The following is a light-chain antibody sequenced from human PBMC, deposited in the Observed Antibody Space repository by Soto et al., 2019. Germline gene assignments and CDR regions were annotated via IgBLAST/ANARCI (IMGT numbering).Light chain of an antibody. CDR3: TSYTTSNTRQIV. CDR2: DVS. CDR1: SSDVGGYNY. V-gene: IGLV2-14*03. J-gene: IGLJ1*01. Sequence: QSALTQPASVSGSPGQSITISCTGTSSDVGGYNYVSWYQHHPGKAPKLLIYDVSNRPSGVSNGFSGSKSDTTASLTISGLHPEDEADYYCTSYTTSNTRQIVFGTGTKLTVL.